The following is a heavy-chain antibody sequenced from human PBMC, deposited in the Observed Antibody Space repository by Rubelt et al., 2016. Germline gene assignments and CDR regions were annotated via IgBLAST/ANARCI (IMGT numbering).Heavy chain of an antibody. CDR2: INPSGGST. V-gene: IGHV1-46*01. CDR3: ARSPRYDFEDNWFDP. D-gene: IGHD3-3*01. CDR1: GYTFTSYY. J-gene: IGHJ5*02. Sequence: QVQLVQSGAEVKKPGASVKVSCKASGYTFTSYYMHWVRQAPGQGLEWMGIINPSGGSTSYEQKFQCRVTMTRDTSTSAVYMELSSLRSEDTAVYYCARSPRYDFEDNWFDPWGQGTLVTVSS.